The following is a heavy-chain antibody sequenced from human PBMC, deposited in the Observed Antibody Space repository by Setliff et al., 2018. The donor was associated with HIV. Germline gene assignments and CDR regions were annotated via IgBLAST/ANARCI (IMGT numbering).Heavy chain of an antibody. V-gene: IGHV4-31*03. Sequence: SSETLSLTCTVSGGSISSGTYYWSWIRQHPGKGLEWIGYIYYSGSTYYNPSLKSRVTISVDTSRNQFSLKLSSVTAADTAVYYCARAASIAVAGDHWGQGTLVTVSS. CDR1: GGSISSGTYY. CDR2: IYYSGST. D-gene: IGHD6-19*01. CDR3: ARAASIAVAGDH. J-gene: IGHJ4*02.